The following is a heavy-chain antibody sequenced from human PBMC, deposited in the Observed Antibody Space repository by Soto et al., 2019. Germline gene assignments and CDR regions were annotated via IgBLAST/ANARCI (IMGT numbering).Heavy chain of an antibody. CDR1: GFTFSSYA. Sequence: EVQLLESGGGLVQPGGSLRLSCAASGFTFSSYAMSWVRQAPGKGLEWVSAISVNGDSTYYSDFVEGRFTISRDNSKNTLFLQMNSLRAEDTAVYYCAKRLRCTSTSCYGFDYWGQGTLVTVSS. D-gene: IGHD2-2*01. CDR2: ISVNGDST. V-gene: IGHV3-23*01. CDR3: AKRLRCTSTSCYGFDY. J-gene: IGHJ4*02.